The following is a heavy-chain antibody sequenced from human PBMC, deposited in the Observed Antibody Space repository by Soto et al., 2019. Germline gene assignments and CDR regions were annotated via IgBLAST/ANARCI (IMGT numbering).Heavy chain of an antibody. V-gene: IGHV1-18*01. J-gene: IGHJ4*02. D-gene: IGHD6-19*01. CDR2: ISAYNDNT. CDR1: GYTFASYG. Sequence: GASVKVSCKASGYTFASYGIRWVRQAPGQGLEWMGWISAYNDNTNYAHKLQGRVTMTTDTSTSTAYMELRSLRSDDTAVYYCARDLSKFAIVVAAGFDYWGQGTLVTVSS. CDR3: ARDLSKFAIVVAAGFDY.